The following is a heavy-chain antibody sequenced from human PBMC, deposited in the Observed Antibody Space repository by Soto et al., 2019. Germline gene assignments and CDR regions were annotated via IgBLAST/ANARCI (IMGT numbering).Heavy chain of an antibody. D-gene: IGHD5-12*01. J-gene: IGHJ6*03. CDR1: GFTVSSNY. Sequence: GGSLRLSCAASGFTVSSNYMSWVRQAPGKGLEWVSVIYSGGSTYYADSVKGRFTISRHNSKNTLYLQMNSLRAEDTAVYYCARYSGYGDYYMDVWGKGTTVTVSS. V-gene: IGHV3-53*04. CDR2: IYSGGST. CDR3: ARYSGYGDYYMDV.